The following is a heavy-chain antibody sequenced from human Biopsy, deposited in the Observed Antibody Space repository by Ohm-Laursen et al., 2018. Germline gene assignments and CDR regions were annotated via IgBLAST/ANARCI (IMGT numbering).Heavy chain of an antibody. J-gene: IGHJ4*02. V-gene: IGHV4-59*01. D-gene: IGHD2-21*02. Sequence: SETLSLTCPVSGVSISSYFWNWIWQPPGKGLERIGDIYYSGSTKYNPSLKSRVTISVDMSKSQLSLKLTSVTTADTAVYYCARGNEVMVTGPYFFDYWGQRTLVKVSS. CDR1: GVSISSYF. CDR3: ARGNEVMVTGPYFFDY. CDR2: IYYSGST.